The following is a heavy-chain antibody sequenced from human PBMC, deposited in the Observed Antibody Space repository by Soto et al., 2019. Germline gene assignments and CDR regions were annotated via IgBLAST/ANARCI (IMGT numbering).Heavy chain of an antibody. D-gene: IGHD5-18*01. CDR3: TTDVDTAMAYYYYYYGMDV. J-gene: IGHJ6*02. Sequence: GGSLRLSCAASGFTFSNAWMNWVRQAPGKGLEWVGRIKSKTDGGTTDYAAPVKGRFTISRDDSKNTLYLQMNSLKTEDTAVYYCTTDVDTAMAYYYYYYGMDVWGQGTTVTVSS. CDR1: GFTFSNAW. V-gene: IGHV3-15*07. CDR2: IKSKTDGGTT.